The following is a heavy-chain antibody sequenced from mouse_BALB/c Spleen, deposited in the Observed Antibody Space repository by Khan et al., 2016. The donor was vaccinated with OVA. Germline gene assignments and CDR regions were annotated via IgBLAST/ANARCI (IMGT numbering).Heavy chain of an antibody. CDR2: INTYTGEP. Sequence: QIQLVQSGPELKKPGETVQISCKASGFTFTNYGMNWVKQAPGKGLKWMGWINTYTGEPTFADDFKGRFAFSLETSASTAYLQINSLKNEDTATKYCAGVGNNGTMDCWGQGTTLTVSS. V-gene: IGHV9-3-1*01. CDR1: GFTFTNYG. CDR3: AGVGNNGTMDC. D-gene: IGHD6-1*01. J-gene: IGHJ4*01.